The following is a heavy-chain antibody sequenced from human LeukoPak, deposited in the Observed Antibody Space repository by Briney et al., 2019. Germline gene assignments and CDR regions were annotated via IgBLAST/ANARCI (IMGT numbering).Heavy chain of an antibody. Sequence: GGSLRLSCAVFGLTFSSSWMDWVRQAPGKGLEWVASINPDGNKKYSADSVKGRFTTSRDNSKNTLNLQMHRLRVEDTTVYYCTRVMWDSSGYPIDYWGQGSLVTVSS. CDR2: INPDGNKK. J-gene: IGHJ4*02. V-gene: IGHV3-7*03. CDR1: GLTFSSSW. CDR3: TRVMWDSSGYPIDY. D-gene: IGHD3-22*01.